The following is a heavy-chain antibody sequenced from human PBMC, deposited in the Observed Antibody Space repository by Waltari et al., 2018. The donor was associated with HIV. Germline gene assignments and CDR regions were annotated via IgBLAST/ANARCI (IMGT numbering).Heavy chain of an antibody. V-gene: IGHV4-39*01. CDR2: IYYSGST. CDR1: GGSISSSSHY. Sequence: QLQLQESGPGLVKPSETLSLTCTVSGGSISSSSHYWGWIRQPPGKGLEWIGSIYYSGSTDYNPSRKSRVTISVDTSKNQFSLKLSSVTAADTAVYYCARQGYYYDSSGYYTGAFDIWGQGTVVTVSS. J-gene: IGHJ3*02. CDR3: ARQGYYYDSSGYYTGAFDI. D-gene: IGHD3-22*01.